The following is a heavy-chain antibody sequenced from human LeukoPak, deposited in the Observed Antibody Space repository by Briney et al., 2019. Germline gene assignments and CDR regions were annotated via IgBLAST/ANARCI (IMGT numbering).Heavy chain of an antibody. CDR3: ARGGLVGATTNQLLLDY. J-gene: IGHJ4*02. CDR1: GYTFTSYY. Sequence: GASVKVSCKASGYTFTSYYMHWVRQAPGLGLEWMGIINPSGGSTSYAQKFQGRVTMTRDTSTSTVYMELSSLRSEDTAVYYCARGGLVGATTNQLLLDYWGQGTLVTVSS. V-gene: IGHV1-46*01. D-gene: IGHD1-26*01. CDR2: INPSGGST.